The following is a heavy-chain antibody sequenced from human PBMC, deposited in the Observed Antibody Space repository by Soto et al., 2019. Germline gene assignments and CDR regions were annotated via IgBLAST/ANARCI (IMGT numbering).Heavy chain of an antibody. D-gene: IGHD2-15*01. CDR1: GGSISSGDYY. J-gene: IGHJ4*02. CDR2: IYYSGST. CDR3: AREGVVAATYLDY. V-gene: IGHV4-30-4*01. Sequence: PSETLSLTCTVSGGSISSGDYYWSWIRQPPGKGLEWIGYIYYSGSTYYNPSLKSRVTISVDTSKNQFSLKLSSVTAADTAVYYCAREGVVAATYLDYWGQGTLVTVSS.